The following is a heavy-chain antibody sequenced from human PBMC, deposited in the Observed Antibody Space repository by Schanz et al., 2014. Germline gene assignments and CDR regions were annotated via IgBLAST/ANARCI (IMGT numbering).Heavy chain of an antibody. V-gene: IGHV3-23*01. CDR3: AKSLESCPGGRCSRGYFDY. CDR2: IGTSGGT. D-gene: IGHD2-8*02. Sequence: EVHLLESGGGLVQPGGSLKLSCAASGLIFSNYVMSWVRQAPGKGLEWVSTIGTSGGTNYAESVKGRFTISRDNSKNTLYLQMNSLRAEDTAVYYCAKSLESCPGGRCSRGYFDYWAQGTLVTVSS. CDR1: GLIFSNYV. J-gene: IGHJ4*02.